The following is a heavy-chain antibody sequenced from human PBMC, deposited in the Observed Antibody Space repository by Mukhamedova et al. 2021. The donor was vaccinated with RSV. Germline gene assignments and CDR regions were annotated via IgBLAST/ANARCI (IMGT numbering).Heavy chain of an antibody. CDR2: WDN. Sequence: WDNDYAVSVKSRITINPDTSKNQFSLQLNSVTPEDTAVYYCARENNYYDSSTLDYWGQGTLVTVSS. CDR3: ARENNYYDSSTLDY. J-gene: IGHJ4*02. V-gene: IGHV6-1*01. D-gene: IGHD3-22*01.